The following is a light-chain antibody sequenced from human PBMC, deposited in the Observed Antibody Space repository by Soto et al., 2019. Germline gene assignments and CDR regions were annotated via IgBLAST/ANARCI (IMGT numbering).Light chain of an antibody. CDR1: QRISRY. Sequence: DIQMTQSPSSLSASVGDRVTITCRASQRISRYVNGYQQKPGKAPKFLIYAASSLQSGVPSRFSGSGSGTDFTLTISSLEPEDFATYYCQQSYSTPLTFGRGTKVEIK. CDR3: QQSYSTPLT. V-gene: IGKV1-39*01. J-gene: IGKJ2*01. CDR2: AAS.